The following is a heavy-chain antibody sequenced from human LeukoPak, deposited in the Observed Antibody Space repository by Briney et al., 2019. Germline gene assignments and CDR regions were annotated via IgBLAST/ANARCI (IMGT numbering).Heavy chain of an antibody. CDR2: ISAYNGNT. CDR3: ARDREYDSSGYYYGEDYCYYGMDV. J-gene: IGHJ6*02. Sequence: ASVKVSCKASGYTFTSYGISWVRQAPGQGLEWMGWISAYNGNTNYAQKLQGRVTMTTDTSTSTAYMELRSLRSDDTAVYYCARDREYDSSGYYYGEDYCYYGMDVWGQGTTVTVSS. D-gene: IGHD3-22*01. V-gene: IGHV1-18*01. CDR1: GYTFTSYG.